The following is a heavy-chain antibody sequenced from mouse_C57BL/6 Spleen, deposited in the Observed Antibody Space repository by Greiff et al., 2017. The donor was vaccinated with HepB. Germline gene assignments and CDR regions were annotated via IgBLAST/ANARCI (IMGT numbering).Heavy chain of an antibody. CDR2: ISSGGSYT. Sequence: EVQGVESGGDLVKPGGSLKLSCAVSGFSFSSYGMSWVRQTPDKRLEWVATISSGGSYTYYPESVKGRFTISRDNAKNTLYLQMSSLKSDDTAMYYCARQDPYYCDYWGQGTTLTVSS. CDR1: GFSFSSYG. J-gene: IGHJ2*01. CDR3: ARQDPYYCDY. V-gene: IGHV5-6*01.